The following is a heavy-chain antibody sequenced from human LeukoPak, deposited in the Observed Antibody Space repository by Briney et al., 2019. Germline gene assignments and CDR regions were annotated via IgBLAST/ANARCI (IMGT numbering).Heavy chain of an antibody. CDR3: AIEDYGDYLRKGSFDY. J-gene: IGHJ4*02. CDR1: GGSFSGYY. D-gene: IGHD4-17*01. Sequence: PSETLSLTCAVYGGSFSGYYWSWIRQPPGKGLEWIGEINHSGSTNYNPSLKSRVTISVDTSKNQFSLKLSSVTAADTAVYYCAIEDYGDYLRKGSFDYWGQGTLVTVSS. CDR2: INHSGST. V-gene: IGHV4-34*01.